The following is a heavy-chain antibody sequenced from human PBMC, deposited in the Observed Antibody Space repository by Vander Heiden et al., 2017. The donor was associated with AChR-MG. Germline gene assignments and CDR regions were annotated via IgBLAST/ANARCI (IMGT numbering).Heavy chain of an antibody. J-gene: IGHJ4*02. D-gene: IGHD3-10*01. CDR3: AREAGITMVRGVSDY. CDR1: GGPFSSYA. Sequence: QVQLVQSGAEVKTPGSSVKVSCKASGGPFSSYAMSWGGQAPGQGLEWMGGIIPIFGTANYAQKFQGRVTITADESTSTAYMELSSLRSEDTAVYYCAREAGITMVRGVSDYWGQGTLVTVSS. CDR2: IIPIFGTA. V-gene: IGHV1-69*01.